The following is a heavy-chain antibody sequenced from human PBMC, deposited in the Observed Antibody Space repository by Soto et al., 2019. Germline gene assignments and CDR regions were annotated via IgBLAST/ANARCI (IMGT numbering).Heavy chain of an antibody. Sequence: PSETLSLTCPVSGGSISSSSYYWGCIRQPPGKGLEWIGSIYYGGTTYYNPSLKSRVTISVDTSKNQFSLKLSSVTAADTAVYYCAREGYCSGGSCPDDAFDIWGQGTMVT. CDR3: AREGYCSGGSCPDDAFDI. D-gene: IGHD2-15*01. V-gene: IGHV4-39*07. CDR2: IYYGGTT. J-gene: IGHJ3*02. CDR1: GGSISSSSYY.